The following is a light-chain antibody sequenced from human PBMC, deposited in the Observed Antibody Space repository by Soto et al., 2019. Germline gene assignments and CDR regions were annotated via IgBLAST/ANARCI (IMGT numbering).Light chain of an antibody. CDR2: ATS. CDR3: QQGYSSRWT. J-gene: IGKJ1*01. V-gene: IGKV1-39*01. Sequence: DIQMTQSPSSLSASVGDRVTITCRARQNIRSYLNWYQQKPGQAPQLLIYATSRLQTGVPSRFSASGSGTDFSLAISDLQPEDSAAYYCQQGYSSRWTSGRGTKVEI. CDR1: QNIRSY.